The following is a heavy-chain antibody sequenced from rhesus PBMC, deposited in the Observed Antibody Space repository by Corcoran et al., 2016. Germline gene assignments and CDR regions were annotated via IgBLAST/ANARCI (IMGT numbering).Heavy chain of an antibody. CDR3: AKRGYCTSTTCYVPCDY. D-gene: IGHD2-2*01. CDR1: GFTFSSYW. Sequence: EVQLVESGGGLAKPGGSLRLSCAASGFTFSSYWMNWVRQTPGKGLVWISAINGGRDITYYAETVKGRFTISRDNSKNTLSLQMNSLRAVDTAVYYCAKRGYCTSTTCYVPCDYWGQGVLVTVSS. V-gene: IGHV3S42*01. CDR2: INGGRDIT. J-gene: IGHJ4*01.